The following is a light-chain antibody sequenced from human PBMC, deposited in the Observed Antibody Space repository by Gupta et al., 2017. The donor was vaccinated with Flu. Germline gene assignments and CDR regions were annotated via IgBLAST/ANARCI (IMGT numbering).Light chain of an antibody. CDR3: QQYNSFSGT. CDR1: QSISSW. J-gene: IGKJ1*01. V-gene: IGKV1-5*03. CDR2: KAS. Sequence: DIQMTQSPSTLSASVGDRVTITCRASQSISSWLAWYQQKPGKAPRLLIYKASSIESGVPSRFSGSGSGTEFTLTISSLQPEDFATYYCQQYNSFSGTFGQGTKVEV.